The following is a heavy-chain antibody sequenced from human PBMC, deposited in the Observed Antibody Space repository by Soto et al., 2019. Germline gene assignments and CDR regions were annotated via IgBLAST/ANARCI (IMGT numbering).Heavy chain of an antibody. CDR2: IYYSGNT. Sequence: SETLSLTCTVSGGSISSSLYYWGWIRQPPGKGLEWIGSIYYSGNTYYNPPLKSRVTISVDRSKNQFSLKLSSVTAADTAVYYCARRSMVRGVIINIDYWGKGTLVTVSS. CDR3: ARRSMVRGVIINIDY. D-gene: IGHD3-10*01. J-gene: IGHJ4*02. CDR1: GGSISSSLYY. V-gene: IGHV4-39*01.